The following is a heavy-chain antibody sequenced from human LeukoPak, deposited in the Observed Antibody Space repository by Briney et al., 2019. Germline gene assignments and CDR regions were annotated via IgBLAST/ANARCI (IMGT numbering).Heavy chain of an antibody. D-gene: IGHD6-13*01. V-gene: IGHV4-34*01. Sequence: SETLSLTCAVYGGSFSDNFWSWIRQPPGKGLEWIGNINHRGSTNYNPSLKSRVTISVDTSKNQFYLRLNSLTAADTAVYYCAGAPRSDSNWSHFYYYFDVWDKGTTVTVSS. J-gene: IGHJ6*03. CDR3: AGAPRSDSNWSHFYYYFDV. CDR2: INHRGST. CDR1: GGSFSDNF.